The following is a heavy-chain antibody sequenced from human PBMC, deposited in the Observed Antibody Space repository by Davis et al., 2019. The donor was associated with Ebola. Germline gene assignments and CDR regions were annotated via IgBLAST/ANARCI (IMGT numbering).Heavy chain of an antibody. CDR2: IYDQST. CDR1: GFTVSSHH. J-gene: IGHJ4*02. D-gene: IGHD6-19*01. Sequence: GESLKISCTASGFTVSSHHMSWVRQAPGKGLERVSVIYDQSTAYADAVRGRFIISRDKSNNTLYLEMSSLRVDDTAVYYCATTQWLREFDNWGQGTLVTVSS. CDR3: ATTQWLREFDN. V-gene: IGHV3-53*05.